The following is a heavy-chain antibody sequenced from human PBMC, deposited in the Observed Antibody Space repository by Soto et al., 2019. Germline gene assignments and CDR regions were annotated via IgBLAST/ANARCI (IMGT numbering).Heavy chain of an antibody. CDR3: ARGSDYDFWSGYYSPYYYGMDV. CDR1: GYTFTGYY. Sequence: ASVKVSCKASGYTFTGYYMHWVRQAPGQGLEWMGWINPNGGGTNYAQKFQGWVTMTRDTSISTAYMELSRLRSDDTAVYYCARGSDYDFWSGYYSPYYYGMDVWGQGTTVTVSS. D-gene: IGHD3-3*01. V-gene: IGHV1-2*04. J-gene: IGHJ6*02. CDR2: INPNGGGT.